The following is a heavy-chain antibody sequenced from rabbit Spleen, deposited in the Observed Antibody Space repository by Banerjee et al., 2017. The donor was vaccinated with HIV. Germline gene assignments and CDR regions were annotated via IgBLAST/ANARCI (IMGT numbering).Heavy chain of an antibody. CDR3: ARDTGFNGYSL. D-gene: IGHD7-1*01. Sequence: QEQLEESGGGLVQPGGSLKLSCKASGFDFSNYGVSWVRQAPGKGLEWIGYIEPIFGNTYYANWVNGRFTISSHNAQNTLYLQLSSLTAADTATYFCARDTGFNGYSLWGPGTLVTVS. CDR1: GFDFSNYG. CDR2: IEPIFGNT. J-gene: IGHJ4*01. V-gene: IGHV1S47*01.